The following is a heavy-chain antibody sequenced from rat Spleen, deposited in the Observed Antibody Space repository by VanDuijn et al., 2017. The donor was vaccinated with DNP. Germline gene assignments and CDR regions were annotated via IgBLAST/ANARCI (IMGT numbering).Heavy chain of an antibody. CDR2: ISYDGSGT. CDR3: ARRGD. V-gene: IGHV5-7*01. Sequence: EVQLVGSGGGLVQPGKSLKLSCVASGFTFSDYNMAWVRQAPKKGLEWVATISYDGSGTYYRDSVKGRFTVSRDNAKSTLYLQMDSLRSEDTATYYCARRGDWGQGVMVTVSS. J-gene: IGHJ2*01. CDR1: GFTFSDYN.